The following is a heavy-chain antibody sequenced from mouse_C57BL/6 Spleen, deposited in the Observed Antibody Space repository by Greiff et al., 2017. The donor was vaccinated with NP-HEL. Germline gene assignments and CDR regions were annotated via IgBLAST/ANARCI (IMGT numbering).Heavy chain of an antibody. CDR2: IYPRSGNT. J-gene: IGHJ4*01. V-gene: IGHV1-81*01. CDR1: GYTFTSYG. D-gene: IGHD1-1*01. Sequence: LQESGAELARPGASVKLSCKASGYTFTSYGISWVKQRTGQGLEWIGEIYPRSGNTYYNEKFKGKATLTADKSSSTAYMELRSLTSEDSAVYFCARGSYYGSREAMDYWGQGTSVTVSS. CDR3: ARGSYYGSREAMDY.